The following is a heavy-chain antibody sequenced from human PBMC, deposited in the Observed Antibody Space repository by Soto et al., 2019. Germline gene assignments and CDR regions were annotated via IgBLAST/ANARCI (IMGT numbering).Heavy chain of an antibody. CDR2: INYSGST. Sequence: QVQLQESGPGLLKPSETLSLTCTVSGDSISNYYWSWIRQPPGKGLEWIAYINYSGSTNYSPSLRSRVTISLDTSKKQFFLNLTSVTAADTAVYYCARDRRFSDWSQWAFEIWGQGTMVTVSS. CDR3: ARDRRFSDWSQWAFEI. D-gene: IGHD3-9*01. V-gene: IGHV4-59*01. J-gene: IGHJ3*02. CDR1: GDSISNYY.